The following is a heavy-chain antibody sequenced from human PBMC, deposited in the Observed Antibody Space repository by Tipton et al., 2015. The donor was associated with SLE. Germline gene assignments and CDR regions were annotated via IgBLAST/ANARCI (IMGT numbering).Heavy chain of an antibody. CDR3: ARIQMGTHYFDS. J-gene: IGHJ4*02. CDR2: IHQNGGT. D-gene: IGHD7-27*01. V-gene: IGHV4-59*01. CDR1: AASISTSY. Sequence: LRLSCPVSAASISTSYWSWIRQAPGKGLEWIAYIHQNGGTSYDPSLRSRFSISIDTSKKQFSLKVRSVTAADTAVYYCARIQMGTHYFDSWGPGILVTVSS.